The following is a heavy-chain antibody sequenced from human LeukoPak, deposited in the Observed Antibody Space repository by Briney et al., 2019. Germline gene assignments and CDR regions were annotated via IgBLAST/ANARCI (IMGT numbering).Heavy chain of an antibody. CDR3: ARDCSSTSCLSGMDV. J-gene: IGHJ6*02. V-gene: IGHV3-33*08. CDR1: GFTFRNYV. D-gene: IGHD2-2*01. Sequence: PGGSLRLSCAASGFTFRNYVIHWVRQAPGKGLEWVAVIWYDGSNKYYADSVKGRFTISRDNSKNTLYLQMNSLRAEDTAVYYCARDCSSTSCLSGMDVWGQGTTVTVSS. CDR2: IWYDGSNK.